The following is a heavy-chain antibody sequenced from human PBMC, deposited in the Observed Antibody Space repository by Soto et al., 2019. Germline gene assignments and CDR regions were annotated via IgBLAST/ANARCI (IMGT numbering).Heavy chain of an antibody. J-gene: IGHJ6*02. CDR3: AKVDEYSSGWFGIPGMDV. Sequence: EVQLLESGGGLVQPGGSLRLSCAASGFTFSSYAMSWVRQAPGKGLEWVSAISGSGGSTYYADSVKGRFTISRDNSKNTLYLQMNSLRAEDTAVYYCAKVDEYSSGWFGIPGMDVWGQGTTVTVSS. V-gene: IGHV3-23*01. CDR1: GFTFSSYA. CDR2: ISGSGGST. D-gene: IGHD6-19*01.